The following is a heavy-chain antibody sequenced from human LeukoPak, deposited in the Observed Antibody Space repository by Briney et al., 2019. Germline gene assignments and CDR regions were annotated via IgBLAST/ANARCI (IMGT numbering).Heavy chain of an antibody. D-gene: IGHD3-22*01. CDR3: ARLLTYYYDSSRGGWFDP. CDR2: IYYSGST. Sequence: SETLSLTCAVYGGSFSGYYWSWIRQPPGKGLEWIGSIYYSGSTYYNPSLKSRVTISVDTSKNQFSLKLSSVTAADTAVYYCARLLTYYYDSSRGGWFDPWGQGTLVTVSS. J-gene: IGHJ5*02. V-gene: IGHV4-34*01. CDR1: GGSFSGYY.